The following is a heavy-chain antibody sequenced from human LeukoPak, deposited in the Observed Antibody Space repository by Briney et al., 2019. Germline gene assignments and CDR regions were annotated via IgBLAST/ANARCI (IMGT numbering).Heavy chain of an antibody. CDR3: ARGAYYYDSSGYSLADYYFDY. D-gene: IGHD3-22*01. J-gene: IGHJ4*02. CDR2: INAGNGNT. V-gene: IGHV1-3*01. CDR1: GGTFSSYA. Sequence: ASVKVSCKASGGTFSSYAISWVRQAPGQRLEWMGWINAGNGNTKYSQKFQGRVTITRDTSASTAYMELSSLRSEDTAVYYCARGAYYYDSSGYSLADYYFDYWGQGTLVTVSS.